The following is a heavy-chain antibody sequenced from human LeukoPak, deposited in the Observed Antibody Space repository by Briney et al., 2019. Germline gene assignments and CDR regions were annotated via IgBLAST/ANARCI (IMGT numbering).Heavy chain of an antibody. CDR2: ISGSGGST. D-gene: IGHD4-23*01. CDR3: ARGDYGGNWESNFDY. Sequence: AGGSLRLSCAASGFTFSSYAMSWVRQAPGKGLEWVSAISGSGGSTYYADSVKGRFTISRDNAKNSLYLQMNSLRSEDTAVYYCARGDYGGNWESNFDYWGQGTLVTVSS. J-gene: IGHJ4*02. V-gene: IGHV3-23*01. CDR1: GFTFSSYA.